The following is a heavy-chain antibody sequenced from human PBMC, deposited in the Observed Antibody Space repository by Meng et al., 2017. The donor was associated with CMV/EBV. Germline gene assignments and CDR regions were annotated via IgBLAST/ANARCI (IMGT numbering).Heavy chain of an antibody. CDR3: ARIIEASGSPSGYFAMDV. CDR1: GFIFNEHG. D-gene: IGHD6-13*01. Sequence: GESLKISCAASGFIFNEHGMHWVRQAPGKGLEWVAVIWHDGSEKYSADSVKGRFTISRNNSKNMVYLQMTRLRAEDTAVYYCARIIEASGSPSGYFAMDVWGQGTAVTVSS. CDR2: IWHDGSEK. V-gene: IGHV3-33*01. J-gene: IGHJ6*02.